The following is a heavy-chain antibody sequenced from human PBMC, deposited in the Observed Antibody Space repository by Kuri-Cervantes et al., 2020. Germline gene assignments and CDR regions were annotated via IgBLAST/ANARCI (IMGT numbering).Heavy chain of an antibody. Sequence: SQTLSLTCAVYGGSFSGYYWSWIRQPPGKGLEWIGEINHSGSTNYNPSLKSRVTISVDTSKNQFSLKLSSVTAADTAVYYCARGITGTISPFDYWGQGTLVTVSS. CDR1: GGSFSGYY. J-gene: IGHJ4*02. CDR3: ARGITGTISPFDY. D-gene: IGHD1-7*01. CDR2: INHSGST. V-gene: IGHV4-34*01.